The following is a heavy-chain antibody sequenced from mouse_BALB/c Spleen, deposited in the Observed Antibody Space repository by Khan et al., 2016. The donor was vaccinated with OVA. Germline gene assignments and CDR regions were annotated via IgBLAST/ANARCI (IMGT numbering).Heavy chain of an antibody. CDR2: ISYSGST. CDR3: ARLYYYGHWYFDD. CDR1: GYSITSDYA. J-gene: IGHJ1*01. D-gene: IGHD1-1*01. V-gene: IGHV3-2*02. Sequence: EVQLQESGPGLVKPSQSLSLTCTVTGYSITSDYAWNWIRQFPGNKLEWMGYISYSGSTGYNPSLKSRLSITRDTSNNQFFLQLNSVTTEDSATYYCARLYYYGHWYFDDWGAGTTVTVSS.